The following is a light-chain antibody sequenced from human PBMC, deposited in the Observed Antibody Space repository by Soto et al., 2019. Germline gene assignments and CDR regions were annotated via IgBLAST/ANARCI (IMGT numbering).Light chain of an antibody. CDR1: QSVTTY. CDR2: DAS. CDR3: QQRSNWPPEIT. Sequence: ETVLTQSPATLSLSPGESATLSCRASQSVTTYLAWYQQKPGQAPRLLIYDASVRATGIPARFSASGSGTDFTLTISSLEPDDFAVYYCQQRSNWPPEITFGQGTRLEIK. V-gene: IGKV3-11*01. J-gene: IGKJ5*01.